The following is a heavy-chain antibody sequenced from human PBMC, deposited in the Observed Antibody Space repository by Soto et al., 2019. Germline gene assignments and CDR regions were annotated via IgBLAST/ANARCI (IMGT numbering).Heavy chain of an antibody. CDR1: GFTFSSYA. CDR2: ISYDGSNK. V-gene: IGHV3-30-3*01. CDR3: ARGYDFWSGYYYPYGMDV. Sequence: QVQLVESGGSMVQPGRSLRLSSAASGFTFSSYAMHWVRQAPGKGLEWVAVISYDGSNKNYADSVKGRFTISRDNSKNTLYLQMNSLRAEDTAVYYCARGYDFWSGYYYPYGMDVWGQGTTVTVSS. D-gene: IGHD3-3*01. J-gene: IGHJ6*02.